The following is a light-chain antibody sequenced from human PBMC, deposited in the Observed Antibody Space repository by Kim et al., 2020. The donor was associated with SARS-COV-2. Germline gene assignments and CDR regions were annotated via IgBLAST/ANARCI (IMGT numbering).Light chain of an antibody. CDR2: GAS. CDR1: QTIANY. J-gene: IGKJ4*01. Sequence: EIVLTQSPATLSLSPGERATLSCRASQTIANYLAWYQQKRGQAPRLLIYGASNRATDIPARFSGSGSGADFTLTISSLEPEDVAVYYCQQGADWPLTFGGGTKVDIK. CDR3: QQGADWPLT. V-gene: IGKV3-11*01.